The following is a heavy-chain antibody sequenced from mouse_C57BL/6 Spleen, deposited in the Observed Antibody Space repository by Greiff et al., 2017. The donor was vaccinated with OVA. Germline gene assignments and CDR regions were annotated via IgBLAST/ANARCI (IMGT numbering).Heavy chain of an antibody. D-gene: IGHD1-1*01. CDR1: GFTFSSYG. CDR3: ARLLIYNYAMDY. J-gene: IGHJ4*01. CDR2: ISSGGSYT. Sequence: EVQVVESGGDLVKPGGSLKLSCAASGFTFSSYGMSWVRQTPDKRLEWVATISSGGSYTYYPDSVKGRFTISRDNAKNTLYLQMSSLKSDDTAIYYCARLLIYNYAMDYWGQGTSVTVSS. V-gene: IGHV5-6*01.